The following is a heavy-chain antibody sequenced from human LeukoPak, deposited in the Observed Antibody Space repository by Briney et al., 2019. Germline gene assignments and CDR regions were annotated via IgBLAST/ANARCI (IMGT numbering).Heavy chain of an antibody. D-gene: IGHD2-21*01. CDR2: ISHSGETI. CDR3: ARDRMRHTDSTWFDP. V-gene: IGHV3-48*03. CDR1: GFTFSTYE. J-gene: IGHJ5*02. Sequence: PGGSLRLSCAASGFTFSTYEMNWVRQAPGKGLEWVSFISHSGETIYYADSVKGRFTISRDNAKNSLYLQMNSLRVEDTAVYYCARDRMRHTDSTWFDPWGQGTLVSVSS.